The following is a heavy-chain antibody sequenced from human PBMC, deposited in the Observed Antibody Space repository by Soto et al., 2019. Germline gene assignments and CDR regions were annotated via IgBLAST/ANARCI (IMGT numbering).Heavy chain of an antibody. CDR3: ARESHDILTGPPWVWYFDL. D-gene: IGHD3-9*01. V-gene: IGHV4-34*01. CDR1: GGSFSGYY. J-gene: IGHJ2*01. Sequence: QVQLQQWGAGPLRPLETLSLTCGVSGGSFSGYYWAWIRQSPGKGLEWIGEINDRASINYNPSLKSLVSISVDPSKNHYSLTLRSVPAADTALYSCARESHDILTGPPWVWYFDLWGRGTLVTVSS. CDR2: INDRASI.